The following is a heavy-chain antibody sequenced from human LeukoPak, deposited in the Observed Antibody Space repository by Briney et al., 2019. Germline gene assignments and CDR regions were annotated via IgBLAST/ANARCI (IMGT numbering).Heavy chain of an antibody. CDR2: INHSGST. Sequence: SETLSLTCAVYGGSFSGYYWSWIRQPPGKGLEWIGEINHSGSTNYNPSLKSRVTISVDTSKNQFSLKLSSVTAADTAVYYCARARDTIFGVPRYFQHWGQSTLVTVSS. J-gene: IGHJ1*01. V-gene: IGHV4-34*01. CDR3: ARARDTIFGVPRYFQH. D-gene: IGHD3-3*01. CDR1: GGSFSGYY.